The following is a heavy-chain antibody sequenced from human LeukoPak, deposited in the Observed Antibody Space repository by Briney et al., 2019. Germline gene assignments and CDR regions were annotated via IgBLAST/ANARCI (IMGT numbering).Heavy chain of an antibody. D-gene: IGHD2/OR15-2a*01. J-gene: IGHJ5*02. CDR1: GFTFSSYG. CDR3: ARSNYDSTTFYYHLDL. Sequence: PGRSLRLSCAASGFTFSSYGMHWVHQAPGKGLEWVAVIWYDGSNKYYADSVKGRFTISRDNFKNTLSLQMNSLSAEDTAVYYCARSNYDSTTFYYHLDLWGQGTLVTVSS. V-gene: IGHV3-33*01. CDR2: IWYDGSNK.